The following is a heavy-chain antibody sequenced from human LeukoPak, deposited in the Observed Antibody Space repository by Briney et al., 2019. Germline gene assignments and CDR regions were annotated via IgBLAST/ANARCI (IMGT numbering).Heavy chain of an antibody. D-gene: IGHD2-15*01. CDR2: IKQDGSEK. J-gene: IGHJ4*02. CDR3: ARGQGYCSGGSCSGPGVFDY. CDR1: GFTFSTYW. V-gene: IGHV3-7*01. Sequence: PGGSLRLSCEASGFTFSTYWMTWVRQAPGKGLEWVANIKQDGSEKYYVDSVEGRFTISRDNAKNSLYLQMNSLRAEDTAVYYCARGQGYCSGGSCSGPGVFDYWGQGTLVTVSS.